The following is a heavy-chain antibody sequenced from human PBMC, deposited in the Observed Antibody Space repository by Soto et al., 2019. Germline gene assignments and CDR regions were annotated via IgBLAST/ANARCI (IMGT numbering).Heavy chain of an antibody. J-gene: IGHJ4*02. Sequence: PGGSLRLSCAASGFTFSSYAMHWVRQAPGKGLEWVAVISYDGSNKYYADSVRGRFTISRDNSKNTLYLQMNSLRADDTAVYYCARDSLHPDQYSNGYYISLLFDYWGQGTLVTVSS. CDR1: GFTFSSYA. V-gene: IGHV3-30-3*01. CDR2: ISYDGSNK. D-gene: IGHD3-22*01. CDR3: ARDSLHPDQYSNGYYISLLFDY.